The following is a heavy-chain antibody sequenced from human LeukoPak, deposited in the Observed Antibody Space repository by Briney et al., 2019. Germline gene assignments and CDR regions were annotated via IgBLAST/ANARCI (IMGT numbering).Heavy chain of an antibody. Sequence: TLSLTCTVSGGSISSGGYYWSWLRPPRGEGLEWFGYIYYSGSTYYNPSLKSRFTITVDTSKNQFSLKLSSVTAADRAVYYCARDGEGYNSAGTFDYWGQGTRVTVSS. J-gene: IGHJ4*02. CDR2: IYYSGST. D-gene: IGHD5-24*01. CDR3: ARDGEGYNSAGTFDY. CDR1: GGSISSGGYY. V-gene: IGHV4-31*03.